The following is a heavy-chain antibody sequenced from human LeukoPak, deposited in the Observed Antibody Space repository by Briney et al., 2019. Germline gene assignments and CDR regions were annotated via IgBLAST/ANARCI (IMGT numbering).Heavy chain of an antibody. CDR2: IYTGGTT. V-gene: IGHV3-66*01. Sequence: GGSLRLSCAASGFTVTSNHMNWVRQAPGKGLEWVSIIYTGGTTHYADSLKDRFTISRDNSINTLYLQMNSLRAEDTAVYYCARDSSSYYFDYWGQGTLVTVSS. CDR3: ARDSSSYYFDY. D-gene: IGHD6-6*01. J-gene: IGHJ4*02. CDR1: GFTVTSNH.